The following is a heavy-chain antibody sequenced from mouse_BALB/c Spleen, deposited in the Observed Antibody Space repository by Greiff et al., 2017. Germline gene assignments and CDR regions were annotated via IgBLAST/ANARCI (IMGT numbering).Heavy chain of an antibody. CDR1: GFTFSSYG. CDR2: ISSGGSYT. J-gene: IGHJ2*01. Sequence: DVMLVESGGDLVKPGGSLKLSCAASGFTFSSYGMSWVRQTPDKRLEWVATISSGGSYTYYPDSVKGRFTISRDNAKNTLYLQMSSLKSEDTAMYYCARRGYGYASYFDYWGQGTTLTVSS. CDR3: ARRGYGYASYFDY. V-gene: IGHV5-6*02. D-gene: IGHD1-2*01.